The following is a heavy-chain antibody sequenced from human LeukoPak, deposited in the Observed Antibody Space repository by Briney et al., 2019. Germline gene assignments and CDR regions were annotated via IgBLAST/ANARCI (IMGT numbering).Heavy chain of an antibody. Sequence: SETLSLTCAASGSSISSYYWSWIRQPPGKGLEWIGYIYSSGSTNYNSSLKSRVTISVDTSKNQFSLKLSSVTAADTAVYYCARTRGSGWPYYYHGMDVWGQGTTVTVSS. J-gene: IGHJ6*02. D-gene: IGHD6-19*01. V-gene: IGHV4-4*08. CDR2: IYSSGST. CDR1: GSSISSYY. CDR3: ARTRGSGWPYYYHGMDV.